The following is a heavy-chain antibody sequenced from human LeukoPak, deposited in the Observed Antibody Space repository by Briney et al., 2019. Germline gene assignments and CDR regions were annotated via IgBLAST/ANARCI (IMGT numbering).Heavy chain of an antibody. V-gene: IGHV3-48*04. CDR3: ARDLAR. CDR2: IGSRGSSI. Sequence: GGSLRLSCAASGFTFSSYSMNWVRQAPGKGLERVSFIGSRGSSIFYADSVKGRFTISRDNAKNSLYLQMNSLRAEDTAVYYCARDLARWGQGTLVTVSS. J-gene: IGHJ4*02. D-gene: IGHD6-6*01. CDR1: GFTFSSYS.